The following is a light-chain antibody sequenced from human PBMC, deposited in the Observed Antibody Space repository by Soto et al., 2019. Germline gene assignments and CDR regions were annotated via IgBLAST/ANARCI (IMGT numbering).Light chain of an antibody. CDR2: AAS. V-gene: IGKV1-39*01. J-gene: IGKJ1*01. CDR1: QSISNY. Sequence: DIQMTQSPSSLSASVGDRVSITCRASQSISNYLNWYQQKPGKAPKVLIYAASSLQSGVPSRFSGSGSGTDFTLTISSLQPEDFAPYYCQQSYNTPLTFGQGTKVEI. CDR3: QQSYNTPLT.